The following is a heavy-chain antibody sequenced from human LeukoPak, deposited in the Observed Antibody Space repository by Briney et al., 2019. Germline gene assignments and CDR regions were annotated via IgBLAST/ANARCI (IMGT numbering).Heavy chain of an antibody. CDR3: AREFSMVRGGGFDY. J-gene: IGHJ4*02. D-gene: IGHD3-10*01. CDR1: GYTFTSYD. CDR2: MNPNSGNT. V-gene: IGHV1-8*01. Sequence: ASVKVSCKASGYTFTSYDINWVRQATGQGLEWMGWMNPNSGNTGYAQKFQGRVTMTRNTSIGTAYMELSSLRSEDTAVYYCAREFSMVRGGGFDYWGQGTLVTVSS.